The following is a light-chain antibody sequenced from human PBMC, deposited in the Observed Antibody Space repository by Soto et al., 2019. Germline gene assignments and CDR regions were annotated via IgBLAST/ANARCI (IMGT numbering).Light chain of an antibody. V-gene: IGKV1-27*01. Sequence: DIQMTQTPSSLSASVGDRDTITCRASQGISNSLAWYQQKPGKVPKLLIYSASTLQSGVPSRFRGSGSGTDFTLTISSLQPQDVATYYCQQYNNAPPFTFGPGTKVEIK. CDR3: QQYNNAPPFT. CDR2: SAS. CDR1: QGISNS. J-gene: IGKJ3*01.